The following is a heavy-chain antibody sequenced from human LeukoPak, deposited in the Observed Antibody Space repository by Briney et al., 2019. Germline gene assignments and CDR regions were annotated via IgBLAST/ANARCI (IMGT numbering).Heavy chain of an antibody. Sequence: GGSLRLSCAASGFTFTSYAMSWVHQAPGKGLEWVSAISGSGGSTYSADSVQGRFTISRDNSKNTLYLQMNSLRAEDTAVYYCASRPGIAVAGTDYWGQGTLVTVSS. CDR1: GFTFTSYA. V-gene: IGHV3-23*01. CDR2: ISGSGGST. D-gene: IGHD6-19*01. CDR3: ASRPGIAVAGTDY. J-gene: IGHJ4*02.